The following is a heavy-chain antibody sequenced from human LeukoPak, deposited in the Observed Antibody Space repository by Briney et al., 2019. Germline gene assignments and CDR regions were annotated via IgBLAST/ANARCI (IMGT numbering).Heavy chain of an antibody. Sequence: GSLRLSFAASGFTVSSNYMSWVRPAPGKGLEWVSVIYSGGSTYYADPVKGRFTISRDNSKNTLYLQMNSLRAEDTAVYYCAREEWNYDFWSGYYLDNWFDPWGQGTLVTVSS. D-gene: IGHD3-3*01. CDR1: GFTVSSNY. CDR2: IYSGGST. CDR3: AREEWNYDFWSGYYLDNWFDP. V-gene: IGHV3-53*01. J-gene: IGHJ5*02.